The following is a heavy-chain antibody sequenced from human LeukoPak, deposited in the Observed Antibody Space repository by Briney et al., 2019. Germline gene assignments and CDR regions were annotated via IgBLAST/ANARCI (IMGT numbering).Heavy chain of an antibody. CDR2: ISSSGTSI. CDR1: GFTFSSYE. D-gene: IGHD1-26*01. Sequence: GGSLRLSCAASGFTFSSYEMKWVRQAPGKGLEWVSYISSSGTSIYYADSVKGRFTISRDNGQNSLYLQMNSLTAEDTAVYYCATYSGRYGRVVYWGQGTLVTVSS. V-gene: IGHV3-48*03. J-gene: IGHJ4*02. CDR3: ATYSGRYGRVVY.